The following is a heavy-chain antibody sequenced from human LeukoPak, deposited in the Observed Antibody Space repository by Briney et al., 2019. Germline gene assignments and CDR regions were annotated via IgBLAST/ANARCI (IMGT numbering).Heavy chain of an antibody. V-gene: IGHV3-9*01. J-gene: IGHJ6*03. Sequence: GGSLRLSCAASGFTFDDYAMHWVRQAPGKGLEWVSGISWNSGSIGYADSVKGRFTISRDNAKNSLYLQMNSLRAEDTALYYCAKDATPRHYYMDVWGKGTTVTVSS. CDR3: AKDATPRHYYMDV. CDR1: GFTFDDYA. D-gene: IGHD1-26*01. CDR2: ISWNSGSI.